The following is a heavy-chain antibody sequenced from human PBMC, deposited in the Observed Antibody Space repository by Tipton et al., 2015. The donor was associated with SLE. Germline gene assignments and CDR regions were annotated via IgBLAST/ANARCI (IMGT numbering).Heavy chain of an antibody. CDR2: IIDDGSGA. D-gene: IGHD3-3*01. V-gene: IGHV3-74*01. CDR3: ARGATIFGVVTYYYYYYMDV. Sequence: SLRLSCAASGFPFSIHWMHWVRQAPEKGLVWVSRIIDDGSGANYADSVKGRFIISRDNARNTLYLQMNSLRAEDTAVYYCARGATIFGVVTYYYYYYMDVWGKGTTVTVSS. CDR1: GFPFSIHW. J-gene: IGHJ6*03.